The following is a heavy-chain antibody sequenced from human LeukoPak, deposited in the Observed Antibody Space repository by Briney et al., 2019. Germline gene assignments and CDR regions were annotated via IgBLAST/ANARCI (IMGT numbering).Heavy chain of an antibody. Sequence: GGSLRLSCAASGFTFDDYAMHWVRQAPGKGLEWVSGISWNSGSISYADSVKGRFTISRDNAKNSLYLQMNSLRAEDMALYYCAKGYYYDSSGAFDSWGQGTLVTVSS. CDR2: ISWNSGSI. CDR1: GFTFDDYA. D-gene: IGHD3-22*01. CDR3: AKGYYYDSSGAFDS. V-gene: IGHV3-9*03. J-gene: IGHJ4*02.